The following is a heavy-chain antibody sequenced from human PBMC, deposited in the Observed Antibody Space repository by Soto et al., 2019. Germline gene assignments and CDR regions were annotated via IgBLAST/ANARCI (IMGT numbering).Heavy chain of an antibody. V-gene: IGHV1-69*01. CDR1: GGTFSSYA. CDR3: ARRSDQRVNLRDTGRGPRQRDYYGMDG. D-gene: IGHD3-10*01. Sequence: QVQLVQSGAEVKKPGSSVKVSCTASGGTFSSYAISWVRQAPGQGLEWMGGFIPIFGTANYAHKFQGRVTITPDESPSTAYMEQSSLRSEDTAVYYGARRSDQRVNLRDTGRGPRQRDYYGMDGWGQGTRFTVCS. J-gene: IGHJ6*02. CDR2: FIPIFGTA.